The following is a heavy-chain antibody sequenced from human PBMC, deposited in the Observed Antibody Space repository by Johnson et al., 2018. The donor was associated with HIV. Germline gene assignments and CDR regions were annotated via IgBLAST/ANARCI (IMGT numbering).Heavy chain of an antibody. Sequence: EVQLVESGGGLVQPGGSLRLSCAASGFTFSSYAMSWVRQAPGKGLEWVSVIYSGGSTYYADSVKGRFTVSSDNSKHTLYLPMNSLRAEDTAVYYCAKLIVNWNYDEQPSRAFDIWGQGTMVTVSS. CDR2: IYSGGST. D-gene: IGHD1-7*01. V-gene: IGHV3-23*03. CDR3: AKLIVNWNYDEQPSRAFDI. J-gene: IGHJ3*02. CDR1: GFTFSSYA.